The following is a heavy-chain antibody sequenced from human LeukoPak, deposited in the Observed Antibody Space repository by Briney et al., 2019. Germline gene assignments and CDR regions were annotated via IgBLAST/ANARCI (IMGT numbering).Heavy chain of an antibody. CDR3: AKDRGSWFALFDS. J-gene: IGHJ4*02. CDR1: GFSFSIYA. V-gene: IGHV3-23*01. D-gene: IGHD6-13*01. CDR2: IRGSGAIT. Sequence: GGSLRLSCTASGFSFSIYALSWVRQAPGKGLEWVSGIRGSGAITYYADSVKGRFTISRDNSKSTLFLHMNSLIAEDTAVYYCAKDRGSWFALFDSWGQGTLVTVSS.